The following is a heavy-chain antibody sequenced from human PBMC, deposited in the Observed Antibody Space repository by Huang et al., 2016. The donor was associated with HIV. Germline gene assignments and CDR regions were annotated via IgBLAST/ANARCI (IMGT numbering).Heavy chain of an antibody. J-gene: IGHJ4*02. CDR2: MNPNSGNT. CDR1: GYTFSSYD. CDR3: ARGLGRTRRFDY. Sequence: QVQLVQSGAEVRKPGASVKVSCKASGYTFSSYDIKWVRQAPGQGLEWMGWMNPNSGNTGYAQKFKGRVAMTRNPSMTTAYMELRSLRSDDTAVYFCARGLGRTRRFDYWGQGALVNVYS. V-gene: IGHV1-8*01. D-gene: IGHD2-2*01.